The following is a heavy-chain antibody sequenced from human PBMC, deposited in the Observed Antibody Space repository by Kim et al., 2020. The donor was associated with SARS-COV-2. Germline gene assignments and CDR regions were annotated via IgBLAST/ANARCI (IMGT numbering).Heavy chain of an antibody. CDR2: IYYSGST. Sequence: SETLSLTCTVSGGSISSSSYYWGWIRQPPGKGLEWIGSIYYSGSTYYNPSLKSRVTISVDTSKNQFSLKLSSVTAADTAVYYCARHVVAATDTGHYWGQGTLVTVSS. CDR1: GGSISSSSYY. D-gene: IGHD2-15*01. J-gene: IGHJ4*02. V-gene: IGHV4-39*01. CDR3: ARHVVAATDTGHY.